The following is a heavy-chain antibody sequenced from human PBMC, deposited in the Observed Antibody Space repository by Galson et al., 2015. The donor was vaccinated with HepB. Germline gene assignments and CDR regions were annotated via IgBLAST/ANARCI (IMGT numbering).Heavy chain of an antibody. Sequence: SLRLSCAASGFTFSSYGMHWVRQAPGKGLEWVAVISYDGSNKYYADSVKGRFTISRDNSKNTLYLQMNSLRAEDTAVYYCAKGINDYGDYGDAFDIWGQGTMVTVSS. CDR3: AKGINDYGDYGDAFDI. CDR2: ISYDGSNK. J-gene: IGHJ3*02. V-gene: IGHV3-30*18. D-gene: IGHD4-17*01. CDR1: GFTFSSYG.